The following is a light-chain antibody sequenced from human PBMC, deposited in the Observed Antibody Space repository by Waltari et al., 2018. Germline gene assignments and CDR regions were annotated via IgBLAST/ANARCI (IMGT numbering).Light chain of an antibody. J-gene: IGKJ1*01. CDR2: GAS. CDR1: QSVGRS. Sequence: EIVLTQSPGTLSLSPGERATLACRASQSVGRSLALYQQKPGRAPRLLIFGASSRATGIPDRFSGSGSGTDFSLTISRLEPEDFAVYYCQHYVRLPATFGQGTKVEIK. V-gene: IGKV3-20*01. CDR3: QHYVRLPAT.